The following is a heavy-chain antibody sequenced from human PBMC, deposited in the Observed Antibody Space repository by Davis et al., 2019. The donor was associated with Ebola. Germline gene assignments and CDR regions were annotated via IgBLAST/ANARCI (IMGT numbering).Heavy chain of an antibody. Sequence: SVKVSCKASGGTFSSYAISWVRQAPGQGLEWMGGIIPIFGTANYAQKFQGRVTITADKSTSTAYMELSSLRSEDTAVYYCAIHSSSWYELRDFDYWGQGTLVTVSS. CDR3: AIHSSSWYELRDFDY. CDR2: IIPIFGTA. V-gene: IGHV1-69*06. CDR1: GGTFSSYA. D-gene: IGHD6-13*01. J-gene: IGHJ4*02.